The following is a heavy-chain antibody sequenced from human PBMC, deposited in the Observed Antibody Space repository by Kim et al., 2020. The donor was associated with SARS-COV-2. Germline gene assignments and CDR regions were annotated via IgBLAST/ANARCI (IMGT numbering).Heavy chain of an antibody. CDR3: AKDLTPSPITMIVVVITDACDS. V-gene: IGHV3-23*01. CDR1: GFTFSSYA. CDR2: ISGSGGNT. D-gene: IGHD3-22*01. Sequence: GGSLRLSCVASGFTFSSYAMSWVRQAPGKGLEWVSAISGSGGNTYYADSVKGRFTISRDNSKNTLYLQMNSLRAEDTAVYYCAKDLTPSPITMIVVVITDACDSWGRGTMVTVSS. J-gene: IGHJ3*02.